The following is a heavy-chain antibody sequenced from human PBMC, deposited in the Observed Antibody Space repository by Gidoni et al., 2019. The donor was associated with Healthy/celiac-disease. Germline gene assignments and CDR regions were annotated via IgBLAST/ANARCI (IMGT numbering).Heavy chain of an antibody. CDR2: ISYDGSNK. D-gene: IGHD3-22*01. Sequence: GKGLEWVAVISYDGSNKYYADSVKGRFTISRDNSKNTLYLQMNSLRAEDTAVYYCASLDYYDSSGYSSPGDYWGQGTLVTVSS. V-gene: IGHV3-30*01. J-gene: IGHJ4*02. CDR3: ASLDYYDSSGYSSPGDY.